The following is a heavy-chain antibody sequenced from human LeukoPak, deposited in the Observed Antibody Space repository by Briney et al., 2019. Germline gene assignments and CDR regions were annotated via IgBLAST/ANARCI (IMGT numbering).Heavy chain of an antibody. J-gene: IGHJ4*02. Sequence: GGSLRLSCAASGFTFSSYSMNWVRQAPGKGLEWVSSISSSSSYIYYADSVKGRFTISRDNAKNSLYLQMNSLRAEDTAVYYCARDVVRDFWSGHYPFFDYWGQGTLVTVSS. V-gene: IGHV3-21*01. CDR1: GFTFSSYS. D-gene: IGHD3-3*01. CDR2: ISSSSSYI. CDR3: ARDVVRDFWSGHYPFFDY.